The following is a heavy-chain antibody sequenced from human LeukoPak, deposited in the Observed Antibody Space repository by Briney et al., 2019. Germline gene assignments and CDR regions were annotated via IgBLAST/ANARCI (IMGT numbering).Heavy chain of an antibody. D-gene: IGHD5-18*01. CDR3: AKDKDTAMVNDAFDI. J-gene: IGHJ3*02. CDR1: GFTFSSYS. CDR2: ISSTSSTV. V-gene: IGHV3-48*01. Sequence: GGSLRLSCAVSGFTFSSYSMTWVRQAPGKGLEWVSYISSTSSTVYYADSVKGRFTISRDNVKNSLYLQMNSLRAEDTAVYYCAKDKDTAMVNDAFDIWGQGTMVTVSS.